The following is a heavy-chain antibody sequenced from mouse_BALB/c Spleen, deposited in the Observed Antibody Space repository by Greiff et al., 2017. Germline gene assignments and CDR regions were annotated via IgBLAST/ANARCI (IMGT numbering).Heavy chain of an antibody. CDR2: IYPGSGST. CDR1: GYNFTSYW. CDR3: ARGLRLVYFDY. Sequence: QVQLQQSGAELVKPGTSVKLSCKASGYNFTSYWINWVKLRPGQGLEWIGDIYPGSGSTNYNEKFKSKATLTVDTSSSTAYMQLSSLASEDSALYYCARGLRLVYFDYWGQGTTLTVSS. V-gene: IGHV1-55*01. J-gene: IGHJ2*01. D-gene: IGHD1-2*01.